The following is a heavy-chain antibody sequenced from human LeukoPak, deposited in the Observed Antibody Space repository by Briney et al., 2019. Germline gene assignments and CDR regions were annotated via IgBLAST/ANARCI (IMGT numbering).Heavy chain of an antibody. J-gene: IGHJ4*02. V-gene: IGHV3-23*01. D-gene: IGHD3-22*01. CDR2: ISGSGGST. Sequence: GGSLRLSCAASGFTFSSYAMSWVRQAPGKGLEWVSAISGSGGSTYYADSVKGRFTISRDNSKNTLYLQMNSLKTEDTAVYYCTTLFNYYDSSGYERAFDYWGQGTLVTVSS. CDR1: GFTFSSYA. CDR3: TTLFNYYDSSGYERAFDY.